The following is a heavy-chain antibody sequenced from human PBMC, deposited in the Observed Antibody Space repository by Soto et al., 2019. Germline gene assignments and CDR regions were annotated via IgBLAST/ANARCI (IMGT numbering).Heavy chain of an antibody. CDR1: GFAISEYW. Sequence: GGSLRLSCAASGFAISEYWMSWVRQAPGEGLEWVANIGQDGYEKHYLDSVRGRFTISRDNARNSLYLYVNSLRAGDSAVYYCTRGTDLRFCTGYSCPGIDVWGPGTTITVSS. CDR3: TRGTDLRFCTGYSCPGIDV. D-gene: IGHD2-8*02. J-gene: IGHJ6*02. V-gene: IGHV3-7*03. CDR2: IGQDGYEK.